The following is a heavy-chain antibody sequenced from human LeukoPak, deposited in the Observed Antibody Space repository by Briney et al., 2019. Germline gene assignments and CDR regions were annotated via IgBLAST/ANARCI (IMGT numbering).Heavy chain of an antibody. CDR3: ERPPRGPFDL. CDR1: GGSISSSSYY. CDR2: IYYSGST. V-gene: IGHV4-39*02. Sequence: SETLSLTCTVSGGSISSSSYYWGWIRQPPGKGLEWIGSIYYSGSTYYNPSLKSRVTISVDTSTNHFSLKLTSVTAADTALYYGERPPRGPFDLRGPGFLVTVSS. J-gene: IGHJ4*02.